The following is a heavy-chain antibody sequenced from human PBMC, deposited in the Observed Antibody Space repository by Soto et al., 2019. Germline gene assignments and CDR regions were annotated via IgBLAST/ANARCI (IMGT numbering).Heavy chain of an antibody. D-gene: IGHD3-22*01. V-gene: IGHV3-48*04. CDR3: AKAMDPYYYDSSGYYYVNSDY. CDR2: ISSSGTTI. CDR1: GFTFSSYS. Sequence: GGSVRLSCAASGFTFSSYSMNWVRQAPGKGLEWVSYISSSGTTIYYADSVKGRFTISRDHAKNSLYLQMNSLRAEDTALYYCAKAMDPYYYDSSGYYYVNSDYSGQGTLVTLSS. J-gene: IGHJ4*02.